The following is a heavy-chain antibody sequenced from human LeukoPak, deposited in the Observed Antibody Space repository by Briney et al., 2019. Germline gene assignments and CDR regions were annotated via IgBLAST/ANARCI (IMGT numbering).Heavy chain of an antibody. Sequence: GGSLRLSCAASGFTFSDYYMNWIRRAPGKGLEYISYISGSSSDTNYADSVKGRFTISRDNAKKSLYLQMNSLSAEDTAVYYCGRFSRAPDYWGQGTLVTVSS. CDR3: GRFSRAPDY. J-gene: IGHJ4*02. CDR2: ISGSSSDT. CDR1: GFTFSDYY. D-gene: IGHD2-2*01. V-gene: IGHV3-11*06.